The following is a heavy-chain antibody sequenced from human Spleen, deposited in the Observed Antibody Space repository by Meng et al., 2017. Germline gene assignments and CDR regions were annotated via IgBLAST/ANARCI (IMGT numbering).Heavy chain of an antibody. CDR2: IYHSGST. CDR3: AREGSYHWFDP. Sequence: QVQLQESGPGLVKPSQTLSLTCTFPGVSISSGGYYWSWIRQHTGQGLEWLGHIYHSGSTSYSPSLKGRIAISVDTTNNQFSLKLTSVTAADTAVYFCAREGSYHWFDPWGQGTLVTVSS. D-gene: IGHD3-10*01. J-gene: IGHJ5*02. V-gene: IGHV4-31*03. CDR1: GVSISSGGYY.